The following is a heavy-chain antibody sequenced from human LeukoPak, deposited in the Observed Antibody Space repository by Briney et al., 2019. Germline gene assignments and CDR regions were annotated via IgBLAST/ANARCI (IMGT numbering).Heavy chain of an antibody. Sequence: SQTLPLTCTVSGGSISSGDYYWSWIRQPPGKGLEWIGYIYYSGSTYYNPSLKSRVTISVDTSKNQFSLKLSSVTAADTAVYYCAREGQATGWFDPWGQGTLVTVSS. CDR1: GGSISSGDYY. CDR2: IYYSGST. J-gene: IGHJ5*02. V-gene: IGHV4-30-4*08. CDR3: AREGQATGWFDP.